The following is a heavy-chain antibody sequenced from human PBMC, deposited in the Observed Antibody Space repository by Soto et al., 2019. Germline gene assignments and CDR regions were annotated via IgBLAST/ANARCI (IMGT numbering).Heavy chain of an antibody. CDR2: ISAYNGDT. CDR3: AIDQENTPMGDFDL. CDR1: GYTFTNYG. V-gene: IGHV1-18*01. J-gene: IGHJ4*02. Sequence: GASVKVSCKASGYTFTNYGVTWVRQAPGQGLEWMGWISAYNGDTSYAQKLQGRVTMTTDTSTTTAYMELKSLTSDDTAVYYCAIDQENTPMGDFDLWGEGTLVPVSS. D-gene: IGHD5-18*01.